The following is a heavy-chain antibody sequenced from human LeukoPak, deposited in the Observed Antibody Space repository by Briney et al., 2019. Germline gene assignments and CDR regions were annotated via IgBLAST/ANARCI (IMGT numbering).Heavy chain of an antibody. Sequence: GGTLRLSCAASGFTFSSYGMSWVRQARGKGLEWVSAISGSGGSTYYADSVKGRFTISRDNSKNTLYLQMNSLRAEDTAVYYCAKGWGAYCSSTSCPSENDAFDIWGQGTMVTVSS. CDR2: ISGSGGST. V-gene: IGHV3-23*01. CDR3: AKGWGAYCSSTSCPSENDAFDI. D-gene: IGHD2-2*01. J-gene: IGHJ3*02. CDR1: GFTFSSYG.